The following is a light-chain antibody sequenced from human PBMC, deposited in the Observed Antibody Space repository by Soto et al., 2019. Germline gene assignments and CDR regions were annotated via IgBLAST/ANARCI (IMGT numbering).Light chain of an antibody. CDR2: DVS. CDR3: SSYAGNYVYV. V-gene: IGLV2-11*01. J-gene: IGLJ1*01. Sequence: QSVLTQPRSVSGSPGQSVTISCTGTSSDVGAYNYVSWYQRHAGKSPKLIIHDVSARPSGVPDRFSASKSGNTASLTISGLQTEDEADYYCSSYAGNYVYVFGSGTKLTVL. CDR1: SSDVGAYNY.